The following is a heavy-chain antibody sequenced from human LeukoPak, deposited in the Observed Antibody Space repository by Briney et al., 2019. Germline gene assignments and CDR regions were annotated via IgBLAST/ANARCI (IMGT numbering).Heavy chain of an antibody. V-gene: IGHV3-23*01. Sequence: HSGGSLSLSCAASGFTFSSYAMSSVRQAPGKGLGWVTAISGSGGSTYYADSVKGRFTISRDNAKNTLYLQMNSLRAEDTAVYYCAKQSTGYSYGADFDYWGQGTLVTVSS. J-gene: IGHJ4*02. CDR3: AKQSTGYSYGADFDY. CDR1: GFTFSSYA. D-gene: IGHD5-18*01. CDR2: ISGSGGST.